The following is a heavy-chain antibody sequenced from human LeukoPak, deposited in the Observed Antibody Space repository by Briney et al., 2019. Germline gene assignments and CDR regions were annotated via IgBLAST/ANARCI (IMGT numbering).Heavy chain of an antibody. D-gene: IGHD6-13*01. V-gene: IGHV1-18*04. J-gene: IGHJ6*03. CDR2: INTDKGNT. CDR1: GYTFGKSD. Sequence: ASVKVSCKASGYTFGKSDITWVRQAPGQGLEWMGRINTDKGNTSLTQKFQGRVTMTIDASTTTAYMELGSLRFDDTATYYCARESKGPFIAGPYYSFYSTDAWGAGTTVTVSS. CDR3: ARESKGPFIAGPYYSFYSTDA.